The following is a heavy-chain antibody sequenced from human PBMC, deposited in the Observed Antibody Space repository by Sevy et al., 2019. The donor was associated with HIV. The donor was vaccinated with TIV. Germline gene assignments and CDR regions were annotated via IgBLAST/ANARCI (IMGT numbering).Heavy chain of an antibody. D-gene: IGHD3-10*01. CDR2: ITGSGGAS. CDR3: VKARFVGRGWAGNFDY. CDR1: GFTFTTYA. Sequence: GGSLRLSCAASGFTFTTYAMTWVRQGPRKGLEWVSSITGSGGASYYADSVKGRFTTSRDSSRNIVTLQMNGLRVEDTAVYYCVKARFVGRGWAGNFDYWGRGAMVTVSS. J-gene: IGHJ4*02. V-gene: IGHV3-23*01.